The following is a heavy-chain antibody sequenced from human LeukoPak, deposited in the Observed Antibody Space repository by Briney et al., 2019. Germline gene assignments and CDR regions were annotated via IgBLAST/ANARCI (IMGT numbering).Heavy chain of an antibody. D-gene: IGHD3-16*02. CDR1: GNTYTSYY. V-gene: IGHV1-46*01. CDR3: ARGGGDYVWGSYRWVFDY. J-gene: IGHJ4*02. CDR2: NNPSGGST. Sequence: ASVKVSGKASGNTYTSYYMHWVRQAPGQGLEWMGINNPSGGSTSYAQKFQGRVSMTRDMSTSTIYMQLSSLRSEDTAVYYCARGGGDYVWGSYRWVFDYWGQGTLVTVSS.